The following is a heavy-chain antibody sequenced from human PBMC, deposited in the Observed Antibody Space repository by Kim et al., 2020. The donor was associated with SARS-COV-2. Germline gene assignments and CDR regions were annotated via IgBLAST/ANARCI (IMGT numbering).Heavy chain of an antibody. V-gene: IGHV3-21*01. CDR3: ARDGGLELRWKNWFDP. CDR2: ISSSSSYI. D-gene: IGHD1-7*01. J-gene: IGHJ5*02. CDR1: GFTFSSYS. Sequence: GGSLRLSCAASGFTFSSYSMNWVRQAPGKGLEWVSSISSSSSYIYYADSVKGRFTISRDNAKNSLYLQMNSLRAEDTAVYYCARDGGLELRWKNWFDPWGQGTLVTVSS.